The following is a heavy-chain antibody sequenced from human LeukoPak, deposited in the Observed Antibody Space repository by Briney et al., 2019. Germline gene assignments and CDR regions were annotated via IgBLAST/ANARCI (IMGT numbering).Heavy chain of an antibody. J-gene: IGHJ5*02. CDR2: IIPIFGTA. CDR1: GGTFSNYA. CDR3: ARGSYWFDP. V-gene: IGHV1-69*06. Sequence: GASVKVSCKASGGTFSNYAISWVRQAPGQGLEWMGGIIPIFGTANYAQKFRGRVTITADKSTRTAYMELSSLRSEDTAVYYCARGSYWFDPWGQGTLVTVSS. D-gene: IGHD6-13*01.